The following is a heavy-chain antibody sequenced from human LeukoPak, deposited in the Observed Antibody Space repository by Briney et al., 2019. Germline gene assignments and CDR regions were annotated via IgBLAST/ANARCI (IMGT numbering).Heavy chain of an antibody. D-gene: IGHD2-21*01. Sequence: PGGSLRLSCAASGFTFSSYAMSWVGQAPGKGLEWVSAISGSVSSTYYADSVKGRFTISRDNSKNTLYLQMHSLRAEDTAVYYCAKDLAGLFGYYYYYMDVWGKGTTVTVSS. CDR3: AKDLAGLFGYYYYYMDV. J-gene: IGHJ6*03. CDR2: ISGSVSST. CDR1: GFTFSSYA. V-gene: IGHV3-23*01.